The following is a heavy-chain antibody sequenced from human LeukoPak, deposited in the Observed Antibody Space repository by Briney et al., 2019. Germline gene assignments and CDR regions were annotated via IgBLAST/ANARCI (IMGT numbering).Heavy chain of an antibody. D-gene: IGHD6-13*01. Sequence: VASVKVSCKASGGTFSSYAISWVRQAPGQGLEWMGGIIPIFGTANYAQKFQGRVTITADESTSTAYMELSSLRSEDTAVYYWARNGAKYSSSWYYFDYWGQGTLVTVSS. J-gene: IGHJ4*01. CDR2: IIPIFGTA. CDR3: ARNGAKYSSSWYYFDY. V-gene: IGHV1-69*13. CDR1: GGTFSSYA.